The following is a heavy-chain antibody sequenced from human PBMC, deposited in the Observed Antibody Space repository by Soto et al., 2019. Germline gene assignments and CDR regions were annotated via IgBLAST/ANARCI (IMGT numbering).Heavy chain of an antibody. CDR1: GYTFTGYY. CDR3: PRSQSDIVVVVAATFDP. V-gene: IGHV1-2*02. Sequence: XSVKVSCTASGYTFTGYYMHWVRQAPGQGLEWMGWINPNSGGTNYAQKFQGRVTMTRDTSISTAYMELSRLRSDDTAVYYCPRSQSDIVVVVAATFDPWGQGTLVTVSS. D-gene: IGHD2-15*01. J-gene: IGHJ5*02. CDR2: INPNSGGT.